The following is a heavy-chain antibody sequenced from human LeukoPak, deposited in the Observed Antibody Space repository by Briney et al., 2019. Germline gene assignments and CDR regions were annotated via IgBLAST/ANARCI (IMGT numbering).Heavy chain of an antibody. D-gene: IGHD6-13*01. J-gene: IGHJ5*02. CDR2: IYYSGST. CDR1: GGSISSYY. Sequence: SETLSLTCTVSGGSISSYYWSWIRQPPGKGLEWIGYIYYSGSTNYNPSLKSRVTISVDTTKNQFSLKLSSVTAADTAVYYCARHFVPYTSSWPFDPWGQGTLVTVSS. V-gene: IGHV4-59*08. CDR3: ARHFVPYTSSWPFDP.